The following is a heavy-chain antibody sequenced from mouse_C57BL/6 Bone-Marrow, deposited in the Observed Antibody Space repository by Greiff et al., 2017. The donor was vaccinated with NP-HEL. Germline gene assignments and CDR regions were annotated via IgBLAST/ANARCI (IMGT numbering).Heavy chain of an antibody. CDR1: GYTFTDYY. Sequence: EVQLQQSGPVLVKPGASVKMSCKASGYTFTDYYMNWVKQSHGKSLEWIGVINPYNGGTSYNQKFKGKATLTVDKSSSTAYMELNSLTSEDSAVYYCARRRDLYYDYDWFAYWGQGTLDTVSA. CDR2: INPYNGGT. J-gene: IGHJ3*01. D-gene: IGHD2-4*01. V-gene: IGHV1-19*01. CDR3: ARRRDLYYDYDWFAY.